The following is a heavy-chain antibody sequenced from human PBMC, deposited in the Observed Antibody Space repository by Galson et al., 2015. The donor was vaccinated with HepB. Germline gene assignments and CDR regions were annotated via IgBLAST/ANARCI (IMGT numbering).Heavy chain of an antibody. D-gene: IGHD6-19*01. J-gene: IGHJ5*02. CDR3: ATGGGIAVAGTFGWFDP. CDR2: VSGSGGST. Sequence: SLRLSCAASGFTFSNAWMSWVRQAPGKGLEWVSAVSGSGGSTYYADSVKGRFTISRDNSKNTLYLQMNSLRAEDTAVYYCATGGGIAVAGTFGWFDPWGQGTLVTVSS. V-gene: IGHV3-23*01. CDR1: GFTFSNAW.